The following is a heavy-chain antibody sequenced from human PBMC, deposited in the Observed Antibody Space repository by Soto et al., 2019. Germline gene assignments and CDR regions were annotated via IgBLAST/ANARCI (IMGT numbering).Heavy chain of an antibody. J-gene: IGHJ6*02. Sequence: EVQLVESGGGLVQPGGSLRLSCAASGFTFSSYDMHWVRQATGKGLEWVSAIGTAGDTYYPGSVKGRFTISRENAKNSLYRQRNSMRAGDTAVYYCAIGPRGSGSYLCMDVWGQGTTVTVSS. D-gene: IGHD3-10*01. CDR2: IGTAGDT. V-gene: IGHV3-13*01. CDR3: AIGPRGSGSYLCMDV. CDR1: GFTFSSYD.